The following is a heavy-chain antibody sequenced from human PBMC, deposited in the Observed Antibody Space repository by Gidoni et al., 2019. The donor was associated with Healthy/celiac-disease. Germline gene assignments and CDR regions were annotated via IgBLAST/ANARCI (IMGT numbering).Heavy chain of an antibody. CDR1: VFTFSRYS. CDR3: ARDGGGATSPYYYGMDV. D-gene: IGHD1-26*01. CDR2: ISSSSSTI. V-gene: IGHV3-48*01. Sequence: EVQLVASGGGLVQPGGSLRLSCAASVFTFSRYSMNWVRQAPGKGLEWVSYISSSSSTIYYADSVKGRFTISRDNAKNSLYLQMNSLRAEDTAVYYCARDGGGATSPYYYGMDVWGQGTTVTVSS. J-gene: IGHJ6*02.